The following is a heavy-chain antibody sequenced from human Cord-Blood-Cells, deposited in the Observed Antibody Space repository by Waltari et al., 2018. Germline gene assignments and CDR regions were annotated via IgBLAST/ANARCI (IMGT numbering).Heavy chain of an antibody. J-gene: IGHJ4*02. V-gene: IGHV3-48*02. Sequence: GFTFSSYSMNWVRQAPGKGLEWVSYISSSSSTIYYADSVKGRFTISRDNAKNSLYLQMNSLRDEDTAVYYCARVLTLSSAYYFDYWGQGTLVTVSS. D-gene: IGHD3-9*01. CDR3: ARVLTLSSAYYFDY. CDR1: GFTFSSYS. CDR2: ISSSSSTI.